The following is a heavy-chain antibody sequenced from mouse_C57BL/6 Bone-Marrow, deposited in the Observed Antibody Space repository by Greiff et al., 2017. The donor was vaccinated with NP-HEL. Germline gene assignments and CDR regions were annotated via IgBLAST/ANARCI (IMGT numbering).Heavy chain of an antibody. V-gene: IGHV5-15*01. D-gene: IGHD2-4*01. CDR1: GFTFSDYG. J-gene: IGHJ3*01. CDR2: ISNLAYSI. CDR3: ATYDYDLPWFAY. Sequence: DVMLVESGGGLVQPGGSLKLSCAASGFTFSDYGMAWVRQAPRKGPEWVAFISNLAYSIYYADTVTGRFTISRENAKNTLYLEMSSLRADDTAMYYCATYDYDLPWFAYWGQGTLVTVSA.